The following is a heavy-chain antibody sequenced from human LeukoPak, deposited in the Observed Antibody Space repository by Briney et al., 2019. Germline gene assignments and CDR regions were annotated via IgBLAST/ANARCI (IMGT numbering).Heavy chain of an antibody. CDR1: GGSISNSF. CDR2: IYYTGNT. V-gene: IGHV4-59*01. D-gene: IGHD1-26*01. Sequence: SETLSLTCTVSGGSISNSFWSWIRQPPGKGLEWIAYIYYTGNTKYNPSLKSRVTISVDTSKNQFSLRLSSVTAADTAVYYCARESGSSPTFDYWGQGTLVTVSS. CDR3: ARESGSSPTFDY. J-gene: IGHJ4*02.